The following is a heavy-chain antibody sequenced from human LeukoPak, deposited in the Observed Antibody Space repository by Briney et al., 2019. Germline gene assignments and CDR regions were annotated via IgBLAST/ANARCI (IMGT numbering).Heavy chain of an antibody. CDR3: ARRAEMATMGAFDI. D-gene: IGHD5-24*01. J-gene: IGHJ3*02. Sequence: ASVKVSCKASGYTFTSYGISWVRQAPGQGLEWMGWISAYNGNTNYAQKLQGRVTMTTDTSTSTAYMELRSLRSDDTAVYYCARRAEMATMGAFDIWGQGTMVTVSS. CDR2: ISAYNGNT. CDR1: GYTFTSYG. V-gene: IGHV1-18*01.